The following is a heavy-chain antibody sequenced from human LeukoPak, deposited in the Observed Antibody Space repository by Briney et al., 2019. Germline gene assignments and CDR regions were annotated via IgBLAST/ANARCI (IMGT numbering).Heavy chain of an antibody. Sequence: GGSLRLSCAASGFTFSSYGMHWVRQAPGKGLEWVAVISYDGSNKYYADSVKGRFTTSRDNSKNTLYLQMNSLRAEDTAVYYCAKEAGYYDSSGYPRGMDVWGQGTTVTVSS. J-gene: IGHJ6*02. V-gene: IGHV3-30*18. CDR2: ISYDGSNK. CDR3: AKEAGYYDSSGYPRGMDV. D-gene: IGHD3-22*01. CDR1: GFTFSSYG.